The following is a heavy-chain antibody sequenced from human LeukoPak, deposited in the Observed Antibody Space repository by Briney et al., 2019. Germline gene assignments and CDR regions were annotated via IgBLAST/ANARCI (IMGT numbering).Heavy chain of an antibody. D-gene: IGHD3-9*01. V-gene: IGHV3-74*01. J-gene: IGHJ4*02. CDR3: ARDLNWLLFDY. CDR2: LSSDESFT. Sequence: GGSLRLSCAASGFTFSSYGMHWVRQAPGKGLVWVARLSSDESFTSYADSVKGRFTISRDNAKNTLYLQMNSLRAEDTAVYYCARDLNWLLFDYWGQGNLVTVSS. CDR1: GFTFSSYG.